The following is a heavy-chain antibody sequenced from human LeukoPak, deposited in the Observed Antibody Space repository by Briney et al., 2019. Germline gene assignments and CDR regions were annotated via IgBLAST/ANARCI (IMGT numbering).Heavy chain of an antibody. CDR2: ISAYNGNT. D-gene: IGHD2-15*01. Sequence: GASVKVSCKASGYTFTSDGISWVRQAPGQGLEWMGWISAYNGNTNYAQKLQGRVTMTTDTSTSTAYMELRSLRSDDTAVYYCARSSDIVVVVAATDNWFDPWGQGTLVTVSS. CDR1: GYTFTSDG. CDR3: ARSSDIVVVVAATDNWFDP. J-gene: IGHJ5*02. V-gene: IGHV1-18*01.